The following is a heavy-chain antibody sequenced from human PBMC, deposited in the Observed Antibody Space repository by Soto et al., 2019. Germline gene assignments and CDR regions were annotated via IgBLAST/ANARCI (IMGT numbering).Heavy chain of an antibody. Sequence: PGGSLRLSCAASGFTFSNAWMNWVRQAPGKGLEWVGRIKSKTDGGTTDYTEPVKGRFTISRDDSKNKLYLQMNSLKTEDTAVYYCITSSSSAARELAYYYYGMDVWGQGTTVTVSS. D-gene: IGHD6-6*01. CDR2: IKSKTDGGTT. CDR1: GFTFSNAW. V-gene: IGHV3-15*07. J-gene: IGHJ6*02. CDR3: ITSSSSAARELAYYYYGMDV.